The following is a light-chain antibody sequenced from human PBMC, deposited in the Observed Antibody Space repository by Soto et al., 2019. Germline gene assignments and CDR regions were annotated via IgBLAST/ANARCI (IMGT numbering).Light chain of an antibody. CDR2: DAS. Sequence: DIQMTQSPSTLSASVGDRVTITCRASQYISSWLAWYQQKPGKAPKLLIYDASNLETGVPSRFSGAGSGTDFTLTISSLQPEDFATYYCQQSYSTPRTFGQGTKVDIK. CDR1: QYISSW. V-gene: IGKV1-39*01. CDR3: QQSYSTPRT. J-gene: IGKJ1*01.